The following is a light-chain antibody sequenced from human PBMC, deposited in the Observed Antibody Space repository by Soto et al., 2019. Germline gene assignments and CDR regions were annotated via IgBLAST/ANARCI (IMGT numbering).Light chain of an antibody. CDR2: AAS. CDR1: QSISYY. J-gene: IGKJ1*01. V-gene: IGKV1-39*01. CDR3: QQSYSTLWT. Sequence: DIQMTQSPSSLSASVGDRVTITCRASQSISYYLNWYQQKPGKAPKLLIYAASTLQSGVPSRFSGSGSGTDFTLTISSLQPEDFATYYYQQSYSTLWTFGQGTKVDIK.